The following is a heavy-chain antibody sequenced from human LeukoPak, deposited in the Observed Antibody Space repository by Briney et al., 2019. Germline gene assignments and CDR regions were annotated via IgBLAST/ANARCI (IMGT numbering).Heavy chain of an antibody. CDR1: GGTFSSYA. D-gene: IGHD3-3*01. Sequence: SVKVSXKASGGTFSSYAISWVRQAPGQGLEWMGGFIPIFDTANYAQKFQGRVTITADESTSTAYMELSSLRSEDTAVYYCARDAIQYDFWSGSAFDPWGQGTLVTVSS. J-gene: IGHJ5*02. CDR2: FIPIFDTA. CDR3: ARDAIQYDFWSGSAFDP. V-gene: IGHV1-69*13.